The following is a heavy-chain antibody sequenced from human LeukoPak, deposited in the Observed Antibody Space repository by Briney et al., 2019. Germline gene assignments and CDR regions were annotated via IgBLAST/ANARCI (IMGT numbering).Heavy chain of an antibody. D-gene: IGHD6-19*01. CDR2: IYYSGST. Sequence: PSETLSLTCTVSGGSVSSGRYYWSWIRQPPGKGLEYIVYIYYSGSTNYNPSLKSRVTISVDTSKNQFSLKLSSVTAADTAVYYCARVDWIDSSRFYFNYWGPGTLVTVSS. J-gene: IGHJ4*02. CDR1: GGSVSSGRYY. V-gene: IGHV4-61*01. CDR3: ARVDWIDSSRFYFNY.